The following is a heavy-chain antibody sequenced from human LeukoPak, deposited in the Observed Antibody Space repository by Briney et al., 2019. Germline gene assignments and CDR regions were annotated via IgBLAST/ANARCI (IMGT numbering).Heavy chain of an antibody. Sequence: GGSLRFSCAASGFTFSSYGMHWVRQAPGKGLEWVSYISSSGSTIDYADSVKGRFTISRDNAKNSLYLQMNSLRAEDTAVYYCARDWTTVTKGGLDYWGQGTLVTVSS. J-gene: IGHJ4*02. CDR2: ISSSGSTI. V-gene: IGHV3-48*04. D-gene: IGHD4-17*01. CDR1: GFTFSSYG. CDR3: ARDWTTVTKGGLDY.